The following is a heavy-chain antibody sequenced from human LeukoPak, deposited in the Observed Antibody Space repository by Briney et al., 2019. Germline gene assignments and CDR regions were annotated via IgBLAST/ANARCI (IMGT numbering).Heavy chain of an antibody. CDR1: GFTFSSYD. D-gene: IGHD1-26*01. CDR3: ARDSRFSGSYYYGMDV. Sequence: PGGSLRLSCAASGFTFSSYDMHWVRQATGKGLEWVSAIGTAGDTYYPGSVKGRFTISRENAKNSLCLQMNSLRAEDTAVYYCARDSRFSGSYYYGMDVWGQGTTVTVSS. V-gene: IGHV3-13*01. CDR2: IGTAGDT. J-gene: IGHJ6*02.